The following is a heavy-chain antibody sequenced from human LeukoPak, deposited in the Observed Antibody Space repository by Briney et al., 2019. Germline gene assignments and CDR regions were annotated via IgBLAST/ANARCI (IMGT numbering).Heavy chain of an antibody. V-gene: IGHV3-21*01. Sequence: GGSLRLSCAASGFRFDTHDLNWVRQAPGKGLECVSYISRTSTYIYYADSVKGRFTISRDNAKNLLHLQMNSLRAEDTAVYFCARERSGFDPWGQGTLVTVSS. CDR2: ISRTSTYI. J-gene: IGHJ5*02. CDR3: ARERSGFDP. CDR1: GFRFDTHD.